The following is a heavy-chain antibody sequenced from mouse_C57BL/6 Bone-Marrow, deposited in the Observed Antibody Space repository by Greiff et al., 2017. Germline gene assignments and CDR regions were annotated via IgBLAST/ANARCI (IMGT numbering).Heavy chain of an antibody. D-gene: IGHD1-1*01. CDR3: ARPHCYGSSYWDFDV. CDR1: GYTFTSYW. V-gene: IGHV1-64*01. Sequence: VKLQESGAELVKPGASVKLSCKASGYTFTSYWMHWVKQRPGQGLEWIGMIHPNSGSTNYNEKFKSKATLTVDKSSSTAYMQLSSLTSEDSAVYYCARPHCYGSSYWDFDVWGTGTTVTVSS. J-gene: IGHJ1*03. CDR2: IHPNSGST.